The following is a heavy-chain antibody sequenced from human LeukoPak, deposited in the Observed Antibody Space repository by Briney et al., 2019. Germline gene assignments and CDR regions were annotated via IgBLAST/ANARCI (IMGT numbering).Heavy chain of an antibody. J-gene: IGHJ6*03. CDR1: GGSISSSSYY. D-gene: IGHD4-23*01. CDR2: IYYSGST. Sequence: SETLSLTCTVSGGSISSSSYYWGWIRQPPGKGLEWIGSIYYSGSTYYNPSLKSRVTISVDTPKNQFSLKLSSVTAADTAVYYCARARQLTRYYYYYYMDVWGKGTTVTVSS. V-gene: IGHV4-39*07. CDR3: ARARQLTRYYYYYYMDV.